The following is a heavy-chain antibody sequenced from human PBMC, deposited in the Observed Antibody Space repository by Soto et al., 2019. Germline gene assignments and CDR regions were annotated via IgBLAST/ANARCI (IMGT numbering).Heavy chain of an antibody. CDR3: AKGRAIVSWLDP. V-gene: IGHV3-23*01. CDR1: GFTFSSYA. Sequence: LRLSCAASGFTFSSYAMSWVRQAPGKGLEWVSAISGSGGSTYYADSVKGWFTISRDNSKNTLYLQMNSLRAEDTAVYYCAKGRAIVSWLDPWGDVTLVTVSP. D-gene: IGHD3-16*02. J-gene: IGHJ5*02. CDR2: ISGSGGST.